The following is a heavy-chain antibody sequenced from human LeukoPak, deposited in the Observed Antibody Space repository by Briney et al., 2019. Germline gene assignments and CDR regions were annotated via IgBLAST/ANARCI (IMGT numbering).Heavy chain of an antibody. V-gene: IGHV3-33*01. Sequence: GGSLRLSCAASGFTFSSYGMHLVRQAPCKGLEWVAVIWYDGSNKYYADSVKGRFTISRDNSKNTLYLQMNSLRAEDTAVYYCARGGICFDYWGQGTLVTVSS. CDR1: GFTFSSYG. D-gene: IGHD1-26*01. CDR3: ARGGICFDY. CDR2: IWYDGSNK. J-gene: IGHJ4*02.